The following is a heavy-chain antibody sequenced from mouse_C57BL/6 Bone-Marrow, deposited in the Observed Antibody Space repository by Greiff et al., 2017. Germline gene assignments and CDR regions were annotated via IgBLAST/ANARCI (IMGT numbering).Heavy chain of an antibody. D-gene: IGHD1-1*01. CDR1: GYTFTSSR. Sequence: QVQLQQPVAELVRPGSSVKLSCKASGYTFTSSRMHWVKQRPIQGLEWIGNIDPSDSETHYNQKFKDKATLTVDKSSSTAYMQLSSLTSEDSAVYYCAREPITPVVAGYFAYWGQGTTVTVSS. V-gene: IGHV1-52*01. CDR2: IDPSDSET. CDR3: AREPITPVVAGYFAY. J-gene: IGHJ2*01.